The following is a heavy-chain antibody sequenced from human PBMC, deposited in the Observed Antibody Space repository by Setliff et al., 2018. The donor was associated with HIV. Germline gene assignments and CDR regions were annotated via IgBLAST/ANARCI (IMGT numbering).Heavy chain of an antibody. D-gene: IGHD3-10*01. V-gene: IGHV5-51*01. CDR2: IYPGDYET. CDR1: GYRFTYYW. J-gene: IGHJ4*02. CDR3: ARGRYFRDGGAFYPFDY. Sequence: PGESLKISCKTSGYRFTYYWIGWVRQKPGKGLEWMGIIYPGDYETRYSPSLQGPALQGQVTISADRSTSVAYLQWSSLQASDTAVYYCARGRYFRDGGAFYPFDYWGQGTQVTVSS.